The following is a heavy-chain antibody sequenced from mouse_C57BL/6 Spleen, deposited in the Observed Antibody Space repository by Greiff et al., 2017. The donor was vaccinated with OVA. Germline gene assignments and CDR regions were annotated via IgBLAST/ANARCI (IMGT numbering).Heavy chain of an antibody. CDR2: IDPEDGDT. CDR1: GFNIKDYY. Sequence: DVQLQESGAELVRPGASVKLSCTASGFNIKDYYMHWVKQRPEQGLEWIGRIDPEDGDTEYAPKFQGKATMTADTSSNTAYLQLSSLTSEDTAVYYCTTGYYGNPHYYAMDYWGQGTSVTVSS. D-gene: IGHD2-1*01. CDR3: TTGYYGNPHYYAMDY. J-gene: IGHJ4*01. V-gene: IGHV14-1*01.